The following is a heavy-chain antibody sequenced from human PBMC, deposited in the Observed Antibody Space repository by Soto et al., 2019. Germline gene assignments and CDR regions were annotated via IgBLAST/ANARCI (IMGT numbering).Heavy chain of an antibody. D-gene: IGHD2-15*01. CDR3: ASQRPCGGGSCFSLRSFDR. V-gene: IGHV3-23*01. CDR2: ITGGGGST. J-gene: IGHJ4*02. Sequence: GGSLRLSCAASGFAVSTYAMSWVRKTPGKGLEWVSTITGGGGSTYYADAVKGRFTISRDNFRNTLYLQMSSLRAEDSAVYSCASQRPCGGGSCFSLRSFDRWGQGTGGTVSS. CDR1: GFAVSTYA.